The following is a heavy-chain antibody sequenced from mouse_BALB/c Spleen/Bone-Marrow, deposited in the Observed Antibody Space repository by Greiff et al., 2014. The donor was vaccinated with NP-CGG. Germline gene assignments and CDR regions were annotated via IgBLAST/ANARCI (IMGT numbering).Heavy chain of an antibody. CDR2: IWAEGST. CDR1: GFSLTSYG. CDR3: ARITTATGAMDY. D-gene: IGHD1-2*01. Sequence: VQLVESGPGLVAPSQSLSISCTVSGFSLTSYGVHWVRQPPGKGLEWLGVIWAEGSTNYNSALMSRLSISKDNSKSQVFLKMNSLQTDDTAMYYCARITTATGAMDYWGQGTSVTVSS. J-gene: IGHJ4*01. V-gene: IGHV2-9*02.